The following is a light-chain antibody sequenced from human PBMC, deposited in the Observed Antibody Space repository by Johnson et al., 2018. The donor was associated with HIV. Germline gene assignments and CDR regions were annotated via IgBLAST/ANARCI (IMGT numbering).Light chain of an antibody. CDR1: SSNIGNNY. J-gene: IGLJ1*01. CDR3: GSWDSSLSAYYV. Sequence: QSVLTQPPSVSAAPGQKVTISCSGSSSNIGNNYVSWYQQLPGTAPKLLIYDNNKRPSGIPDRVSGSKSGTSATLAITGLQPGDAADYYCGSWDSSLSAYYVFGTGTKVTVL. V-gene: IGLV1-51*01. CDR2: DNN.